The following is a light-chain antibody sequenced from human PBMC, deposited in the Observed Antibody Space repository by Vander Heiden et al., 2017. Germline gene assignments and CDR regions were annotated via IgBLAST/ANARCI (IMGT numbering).Light chain of an antibody. CDR2: GAS. V-gene: IGKV3-20*01. CDR1: QSVSSSS. Sequence: EIVLTQSPGTLSLSPGERATLSCRASQSVSSSSLAWYQQKPGQAPRLLIYGASSRATGITDRFSGSGSGTDFTLTIRRLEPGDFAVYYCQQYGSSPFTFGPGTKVDIK. J-gene: IGKJ3*01. CDR3: QQYGSSPFT.